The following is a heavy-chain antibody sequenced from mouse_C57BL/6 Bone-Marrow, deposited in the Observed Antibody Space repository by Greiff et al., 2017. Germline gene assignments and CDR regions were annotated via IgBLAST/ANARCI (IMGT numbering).Heavy chain of an antibody. V-gene: IGHV1-61*01. CDR3: ARCGNYYSYYAMVY. Sequence: VQLQQPGAELVRPGSSVKLSCKASGYTFTSYWMDWVKQRPGQGLEWIGNIYPSDSATHYNQKFKDQATLTVDKSSSTAYMQLSSLTSEESAVYYGARCGNYYSYYAMVYWGEGTSGTVSS. CDR1: GYTFTSYW. J-gene: IGHJ4*01. D-gene: IGHD2-1*01. CDR2: IYPSDSAT.